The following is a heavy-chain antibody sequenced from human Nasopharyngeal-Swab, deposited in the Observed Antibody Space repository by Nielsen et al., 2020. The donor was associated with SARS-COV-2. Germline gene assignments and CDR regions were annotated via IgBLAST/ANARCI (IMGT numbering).Heavy chain of an antibody. V-gene: IGHV1-18*01. J-gene: IGHJ5*02. CDR3: ARQKGSGYYYVGGWFDP. CDR2: ISAYNGNT. Sequence: ASVKVSCKASGYTFTSYGISWVRQAPGQGLEWMGWISAYNGNTNYAQKLQGRVTMTTDTSTSTAYMELRSLRSGDTAVYYCARQKGSGYYYVGGWFDPWGQGTLVTVSS. CDR1: GYTFTSYG. D-gene: IGHD3-22*01.